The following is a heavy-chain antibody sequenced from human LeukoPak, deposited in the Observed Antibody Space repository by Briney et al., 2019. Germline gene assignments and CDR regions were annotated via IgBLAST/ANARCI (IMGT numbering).Heavy chain of an antibody. CDR3: ARDHYYDSSGYYTLDAFDI. CDR1: GFTFSYYG. J-gene: IGHJ3*02. Sequence: PGGSLRLSCAASGFTFSYYGMHWVRQAPGKGLEWVSYISSSGSTIYYADSVKGRFTISRDNAKNSLYLQMNSLRAEDTAVYYCARDHYYDSSGYYTLDAFDIWGQGTMVTVSS. D-gene: IGHD3-22*01. CDR2: ISSSGSTI. V-gene: IGHV3-48*04.